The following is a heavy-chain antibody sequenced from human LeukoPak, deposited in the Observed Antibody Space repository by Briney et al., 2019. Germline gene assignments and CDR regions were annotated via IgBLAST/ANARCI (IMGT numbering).Heavy chain of an antibody. D-gene: IGHD6-19*01. Sequence: SETLSLTCAVYGGSFSGYYWSWIRQPPGKGLEWIGEINHGGSTNYDPSLKSRVTISVDTSKNQFSLKLSSVTAADTAVYYCARGRSGIAVAGPGRYFDYWGQGTLVTVSS. V-gene: IGHV4-34*01. CDR3: ARGRSGIAVAGPGRYFDY. CDR1: GGSFSGYY. J-gene: IGHJ4*02. CDR2: INHGGST.